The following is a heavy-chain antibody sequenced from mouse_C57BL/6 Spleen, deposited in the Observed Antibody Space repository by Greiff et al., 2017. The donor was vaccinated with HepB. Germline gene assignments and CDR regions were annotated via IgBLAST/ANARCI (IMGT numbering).Heavy chain of an antibody. J-gene: IGHJ1*03. CDR1: GYTFTDYY. CDR3: ATYYGSSYAHFDV. Sequence: VQLQQSGPELVKPGASVKISCKASGYTFTDYYMNWVKQSHGKSLEWIGDINPNNGGTSYNQKFKGKATLTVDKSSSTAYMELRSLTSEDSAVYYCATYYGSSYAHFDVWGTGTTVTVSS. V-gene: IGHV1-26*01. D-gene: IGHD1-1*01. CDR2: INPNNGGT.